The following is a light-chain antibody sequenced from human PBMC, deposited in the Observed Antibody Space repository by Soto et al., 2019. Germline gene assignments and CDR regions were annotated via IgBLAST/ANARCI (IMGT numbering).Light chain of an antibody. V-gene: IGKV3-20*01. Sequence: IVLWQCAGTLGLPPVEKTTLARRASQSVSSSYLAWYQQRPGQAPRLLIYGAFRRATGIPDRFSGSGSGTDFTLTISRLEPEDFAVYYCPQYVSWRFAEGTMV. CDR3: PQYVSWR. J-gene: IGKJ1*01. CDR2: GAF. CDR1: QSVSSSY.